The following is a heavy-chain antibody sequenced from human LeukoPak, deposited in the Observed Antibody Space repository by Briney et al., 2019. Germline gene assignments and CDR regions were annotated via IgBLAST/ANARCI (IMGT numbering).Heavy chain of an antibody. V-gene: IGHV4-34*01. CDR1: GGSFSGYY. D-gene: IGHD2-2*01. Sequence: PSETLSLTCAVYGGSFSGYYWSWIRQPPGKGLEWIGEINHSGSTNYNPSLKSRVTISVDTSKNQFSLKLSSVTAADTAVYYCARAPQRGYCSSTSCPANKEFDYWGQGTLVTVSS. J-gene: IGHJ4*02. CDR3: ARAPQRGYCSSTSCPANKEFDY. CDR2: INHSGST.